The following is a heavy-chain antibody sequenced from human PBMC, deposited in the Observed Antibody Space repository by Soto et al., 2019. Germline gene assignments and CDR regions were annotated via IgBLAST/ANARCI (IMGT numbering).Heavy chain of an antibody. D-gene: IGHD6-13*01. CDR1: GDTFNSYA. CDR2: IIPIFGAA. J-gene: IGHJ4*02. Sequence: QVQLMQSGAEVKKPGSSVKVSCKASGDTFNSYAVNWVRQAPGQGLEWMGGIIPIFGAANYAQKFQGRVTITADESMRPVYMELRSLRPDDTAVFYCARELRITTAGPRPYDYWGQGTLVTVSS. V-gene: IGHV1-69*12. CDR3: ARELRITTAGPRPYDY.